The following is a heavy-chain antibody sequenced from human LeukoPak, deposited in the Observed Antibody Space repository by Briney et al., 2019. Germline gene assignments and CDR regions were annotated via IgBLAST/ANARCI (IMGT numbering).Heavy chain of an antibody. V-gene: IGHV4-34*01. CDR1: GGSFSGYY. CDR2: INHSGST. D-gene: IGHD6-19*01. CDR3: ARERRYSSGPLRY. J-gene: IGHJ4*02. Sequence: SETLSLTCAVYGGSFSGYYWSWIRQPPGKGLEWIGEINHSGSTNYNPSLKSRVTISVDTSKSQFSLKLSSVTAADTAVYYCARERRYSSGPLRYWGQGTLVTVSS.